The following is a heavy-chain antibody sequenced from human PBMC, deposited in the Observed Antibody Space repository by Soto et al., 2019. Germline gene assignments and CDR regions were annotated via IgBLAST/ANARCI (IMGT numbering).Heavy chain of an antibody. CDR2: ISSSRSYI. V-gene: IGHV3-21*01. CDR1: GFTFSSYS. CDR3: ARSDDSIGYPNDAFDI. D-gene: IGHD3-22*01. Sequence: EVQLVESGGGLVKPGGSLRLSCAASGFTFSSYSMNWVRQAPGKGLEWVSFISSSRSYIYYADSVKGRFTISRDNAKSPLSLQMNSLRAEDTAVYYCARSDDSIGYPNDAFDIWGQGTMVTVSS. J-gene: IGHJ3*02.